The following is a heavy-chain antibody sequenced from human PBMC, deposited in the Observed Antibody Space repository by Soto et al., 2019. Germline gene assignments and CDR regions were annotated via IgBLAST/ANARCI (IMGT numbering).Heavy chain of an antibody. J-gene: IGHJ4*02. CDR2: IYYSGST. CDR1: GGSISSGYY. CDR3: ARAPGDYFDC. V-gene: IGHV4-31*03. Sequence: QVQLQESGPGLVKPSQTLSLTCTVSGGSISSGYYWSWIRQHPGKGLEWIGYIYYSGSTYYNPSLKSRVTISVDTSKNQFSLKLSSVTAADTAVYYCARAPGDYFDCWGQGTLVTVSS.